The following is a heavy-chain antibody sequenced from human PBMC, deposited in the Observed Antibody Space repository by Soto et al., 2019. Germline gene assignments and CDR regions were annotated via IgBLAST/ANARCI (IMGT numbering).Heavy chain of an antibody. Sequence: DASVKVSFKASGYTFTVYYMHGVLQSPLQWREGLGWINPNSGGTNYAQKFQGRVTMTRDTSISTAYMELSRLRSDDTAVYYCAREAHYSSGWYGRGSYNWFDPWGQGTLVTVSS. CDR2: INPNSGGT. V-gene: IGHV1-2*02. D-gene: IGHD6-19*01. CDR3: AREAHYSSGWYGRGSYNWFDP. J-gene: IGHJ5*02. CDR1: GYTFTVYY.